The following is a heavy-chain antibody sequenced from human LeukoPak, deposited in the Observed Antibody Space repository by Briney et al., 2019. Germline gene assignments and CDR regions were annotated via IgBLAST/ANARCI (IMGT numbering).Heavy chain of an antibody. CDR2: IYYSGST. CDR1: GGSISSYY. V-gene: IGHV4-59*01. J-gene: IGHJ4*02. Sequence: SETLSLTCTVSGGSISSYYWSWIRQPPGKGLEWIGYIYYSGSTNYNPSLKSRVTISVDTSENQFSLKLSSVTAADTAVYYCARKGRDCSGGSCLFDYWGQGTLVTVSS. D-gene: IGHD2-15*01. CDR3: ARKGRDCSGGSCLFDY.